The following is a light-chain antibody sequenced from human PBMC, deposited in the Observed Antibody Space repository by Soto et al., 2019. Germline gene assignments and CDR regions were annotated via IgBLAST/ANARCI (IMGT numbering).Light chain of an antibody. V-gene: IGKV3-11*01. CDR1: QSVSSY. J-gene: IGKJ1*01. CDR3: QQRSNWPPWT. Sequence: EIVLTQSPATLSLSPRERATLSCRASQSVSSYLAWYQQKPGQAPRLLIYDASNRATGIPARFSGSGSGTDFTLTISSLEPEDFAVYYCQQRSNWPPWTFGQGTKV. CDR2: DAS.